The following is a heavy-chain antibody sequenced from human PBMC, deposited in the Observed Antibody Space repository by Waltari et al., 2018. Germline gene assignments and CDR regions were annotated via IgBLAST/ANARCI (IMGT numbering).Heavy chain of an antibody. Sequence: EVQLVVSGGGLVQPGWSLRLSCVASGLSLGSDEMLWVRQAPGKGLKWVSYITNSDRSIYYADSVKGRFTISRDNAKNSLYLQMNSLRAEDTAVYYCARVGGYYYYMDVWGKGTTVTVSS. D-gene: IGHD3-16*01. CDR1: GLSLGSDE. V-gene: IGHV3-48*03. CDR3: ARVGGYYYYMDV. CDR2: ITNSDRSI. J-gene: IGHJ6*03.